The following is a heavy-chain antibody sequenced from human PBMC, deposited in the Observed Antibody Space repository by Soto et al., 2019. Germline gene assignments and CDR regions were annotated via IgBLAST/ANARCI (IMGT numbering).Heavy chain of an antibody. J-gene: IGHJ2*01. CDR3: ARGARGIAVAGYNWYFDL. V-gene: IGHV1-46*01. CDR1: GYTFTSYY. D-gene: IGHD6-19*01. Sequence: QVQLVQSGAEVKKPGASVKVSCKASGYTFTSYYMHWVRQAPGQGLEWMGIINPSGGGTSYAQKFQGRVTMTRDTSTSTVYMELSSLRSEDTAVYYCARGARGIAVAGYNWYFDLWGRGTLVTVSS. CDR2: INPSGGGT.